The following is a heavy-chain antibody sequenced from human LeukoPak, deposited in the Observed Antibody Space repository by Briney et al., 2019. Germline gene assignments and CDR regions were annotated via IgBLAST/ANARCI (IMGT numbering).Heavy chain of an antibody. V-gene: IGHV4-59*08. CDR3: ARQPYYDILTGYYVDAFDI. J-gene: IGHJ3*02. D-gene: IGHD3-9*01. CDR2: IYYSGST. Sequence: SETLSLTCTVSGGSISSYYWSWIRQPPGKGLEWIGYIYYSGSTNYNPSLKSRVTISVDTSKNQFSLKLSSVTAADTAVYYCARQPYYDILTGYYVDAFDIWGQGTMVTVSS. CDR1: GGSISSYY.